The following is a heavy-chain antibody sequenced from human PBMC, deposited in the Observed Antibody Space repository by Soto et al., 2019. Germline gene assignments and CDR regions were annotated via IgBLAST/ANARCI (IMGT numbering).Heavy chain of an antibody. CDR1: GGTPSNSA. V-gene: IGHV1-69*01. Sequence: QVHLLLQSGAEVKKPGSSVKVSCKASGGTPSNSAISWVRQAPGQGLEWMGGIIPVFGLVKYAQNFQGRVTITADESTNTAYMELSSLRPEDTAVYYCAGGRIVVVGSSAYYGMDVWGPGTTVTVAS. CDR2: IIPVFGLV. J-gene: IGHJ6*02. CDR3: AGGRIVVVGSSAYYGMDV. D-gene: IGHD3-22*01.